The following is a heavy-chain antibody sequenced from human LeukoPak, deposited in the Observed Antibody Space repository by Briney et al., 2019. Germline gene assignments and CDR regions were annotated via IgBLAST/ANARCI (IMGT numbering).Heavy chain of an antibody. V-gene: IGHV3-43*02. J-gene: IGHJ6*02. CDR1: GFTFYDYA. CDR2: ITGEAGTT. Sequence: GGSLRLSCAASGFTFYDYAMQWVRQAPGKGLEWISLITGEAGTTKYADSVKGRFTISRDNSKRLLYLRMNSLTTEDSGLYYCVKDTVTMLRGVISDYYHGMDVWGRGTTVIVSS. CDR3: VKDTVTMLRGVISDYYHGMDV. D-gene: IGHD3-10*01.